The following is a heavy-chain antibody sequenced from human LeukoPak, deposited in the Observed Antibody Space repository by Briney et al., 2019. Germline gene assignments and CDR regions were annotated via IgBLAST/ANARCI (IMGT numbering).Heavy chain of an antibody. Sequence: SETLSLTCTVSGGSISSSSYYWGWIRQPPGKGLEWIGSIYYSGSTYYNPSLKSRVTISVDTSKNQFSLKLSSVTAADTAVYYCASHIVVVVAATYFEGWGQGTLVTVSS. J-gene: IGHJ4*02. V-gene: IGHV4-39*01. CDR3: ASHIVVVVAATYFEG. CDR1: GGSISSSSYY. D-gene: IGHD2-15*01. CDR2: IYYSGST.